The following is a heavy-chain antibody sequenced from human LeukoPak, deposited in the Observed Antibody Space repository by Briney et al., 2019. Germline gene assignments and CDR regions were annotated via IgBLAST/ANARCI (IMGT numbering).Heavy chain of an antibody. V-gene: IGHV4-59*11. CDR3: ARDRSGSYYSYFDY. D-gene: IGHD1-26*01. Sequence: SETLSHTCTVSGGSISSHYWSWIRQPPGKGLEWIGYIYYSGSTNYNPSLKSRVTISVDTSKNQFSLKLSSVTAADTAVYYCARDRSGSYYSYFDYWGQGTLVTVSS. CDR1: GGSISSHY. CDR2: IYYSGST. J-gene: IGHJ4*02.